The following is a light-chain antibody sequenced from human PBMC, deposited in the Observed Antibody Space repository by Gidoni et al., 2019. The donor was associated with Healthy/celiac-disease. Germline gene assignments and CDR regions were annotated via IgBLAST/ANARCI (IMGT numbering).Light chain of an antibody. CDR3: QQYGSAMYT. CDR1: QSVSSSY. J-gene: IGKJ2*01. CDR2: GAS. Sequence: EIVLTQSPGTLSLSPGERATLSCRASQSVSSSYLAWYQQKPGQAPRLLIDGASSRATGIPDRFSGSGSGTDVTLTSSRLEPEDFAVYYCQQYGSAMYTFXQXTKLEIK. V-gene: IGKV3-20*01.